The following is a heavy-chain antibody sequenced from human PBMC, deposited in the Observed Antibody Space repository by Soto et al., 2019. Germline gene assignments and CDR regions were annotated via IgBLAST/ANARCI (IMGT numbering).Heavy chain of an antibody. CDR3: AGGVLSGSYYNWFDP. CDR1: GYTFTGYY. D-gene: IGHD1-26*01. J-gene: IGHJ5*02. Sequence: QVQLVQSGAEVKKPGASVKVSCKASGYTFTGYYIHWVRQAPGQGLEWMGWINPNSGGTDYTQKFQGRVTMTRDTSISTAYMELSRLRSDDTAVYYCAGGVLSGSYYNWFDPWGQGTLVTVSS. CDR2: INPNSGGT. V-gene: IGHV1-2*02.